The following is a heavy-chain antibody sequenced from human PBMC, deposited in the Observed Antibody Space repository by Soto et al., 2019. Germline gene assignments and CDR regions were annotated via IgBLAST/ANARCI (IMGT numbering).Heavy chain of an antibody. CDR1: GYGFTTYG. CDR3: ARGRYGDY. Sequence: QVHLVQSGAEVKKPGASVKVSCKGSGYGFTTYGITWVRQAPGQGLEWMAWISAHNVNTNYAQKVQGRVTVTRDTSTSTAYMELRSLRYDDTAVYYCARGRYGDYWGQGALVTVSS. V-gene: IGHV1-18*01. D-gene: IGHD1-1*01. CDR2: ISAHNVNT. J-gene: IGHJ4*02.